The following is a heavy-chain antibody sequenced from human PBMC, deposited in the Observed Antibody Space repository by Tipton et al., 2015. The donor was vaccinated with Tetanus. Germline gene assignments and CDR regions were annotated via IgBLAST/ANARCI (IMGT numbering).Heavy chain of an antibody. Sequence: GLVKPSETLSLTCTVSGGSVSSGSYYWSWVRQPPGKGLEYIGYILYGGSTHYNPSLKSRLTMSADPAKNQFSLRLTSVTAADTAVYYCARANNEFPKKGPFDSWGQGRLVIVSS. CDR3: ARANNEFPKKGPFDS. J-gene: IGHJ4*02. CDR1: GGSVSSGSYY. CDR2: ILYGGST. V-gene: IGHV4-61*01. D-gene: IGHD1-1*01.